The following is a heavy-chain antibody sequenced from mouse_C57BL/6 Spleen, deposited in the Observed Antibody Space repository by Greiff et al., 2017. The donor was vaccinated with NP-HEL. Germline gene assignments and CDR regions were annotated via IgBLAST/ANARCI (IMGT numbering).Heavy chain of an antibody. V-gene: IGHV1-81*01. Sequence: QVQLKQSGAELARPGASVKLSCKASGYTFTSYGISWVKQRTGQGLEWIGEIYPRSGNTYYNEKFKGKATLTADKSSSTAYMELRSLTSEDSAVYFCAGQLRPYYFDYWGQGTTLTVSS. CDR3: AGQLRPYYFDY. J-gene: IGHJ2*01. CDR1: GYTFTSYG. CDR2: IYPRSGNT. D-gene: IGHD3-2*02.